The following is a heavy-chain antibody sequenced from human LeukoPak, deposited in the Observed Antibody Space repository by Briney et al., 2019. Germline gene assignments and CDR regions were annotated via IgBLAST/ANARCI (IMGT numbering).Heavy chain of an antibody. D-gene: IGHD2-8*01. Sequence: SETLSLTCAVYGGSFSGYYWSWIRQPPGKGLEWIGEINHSGSTNYNPSLKSRVTISVDTSKNQFSLKLSSVTAADTAVYYCARDRGYCTNGVCYFDYWGQGTLVTVSS. J-gene: IGHJ4*02. V-gene: IGHV4-34*01. CDR2: INHSGST. CDR1: GGSFSGYY. CDR3: ARDRGYCTNGVCYFDY.